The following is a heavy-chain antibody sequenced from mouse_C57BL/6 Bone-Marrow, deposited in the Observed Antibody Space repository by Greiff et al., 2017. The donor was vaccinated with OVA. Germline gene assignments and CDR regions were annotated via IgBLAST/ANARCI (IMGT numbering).Heavy chain of an antibody. CDR1: GYAFSSSW. V-gene: IGHV1-82*01. Sequence: QVQLQQSGPELVKPGASVKISCKASGYAFSSSWMNWVKQRPGKGLEWIGRIYPGDGDTNYNGKFKGKATLTADKSYSTAYMQLSSLTSEDSAVYFCARDDYDPYYFDYWGQGTTLTVSS. J-gene: IGHJ2*01. D-gene: IGHD2-4*01. CDR3: ARDDYDPYYFDY. CDR2: IYPGDGDT.